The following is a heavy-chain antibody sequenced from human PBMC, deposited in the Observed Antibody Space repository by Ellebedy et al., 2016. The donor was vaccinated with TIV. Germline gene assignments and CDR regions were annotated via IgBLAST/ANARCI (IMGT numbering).Heavy chain of an antibody. CDR1: GFTFIIYS. CDR3: AAAAGAGDDAFDI. CDR2: ISSSSRTI. D-gene: IGHD6-13*01. J-gene: IGHJ3*02. Sequence: GGSLRLXXAASGFTFIIYSLNWVRQVPGKGLEWVSYISSSSRTIYYADSVKGRFTISRDNAKNSLYLQMNSLRAEDTAVYYCAAAAGAGDDAFDIWGQGTMVTVSS. V-gene: IGHV3-48*01.